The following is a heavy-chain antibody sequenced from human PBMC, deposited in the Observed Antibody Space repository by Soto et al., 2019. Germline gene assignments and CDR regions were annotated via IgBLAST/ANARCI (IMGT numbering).Heavy chain of an antibody. CDR2: ISGSGDRT. Sequence: EAQLLESGGGLVQPGGSLRLSCAASGFIFSNYGMSWVGQAPGKGLEWVSSISGSGDRTHNADSVRGRFTISRDDSRNTLNLTMNSLRAEDTAIYFCATTKGYIDPFDLWGQGTLVTVSS. V-gene: IGHV3-23*01. J-gene: IGHJ4*02. CDR1: GFIFSNYG. D-gene: IGHD5-12*01. CDR3: ATTKGYIDPFDL.